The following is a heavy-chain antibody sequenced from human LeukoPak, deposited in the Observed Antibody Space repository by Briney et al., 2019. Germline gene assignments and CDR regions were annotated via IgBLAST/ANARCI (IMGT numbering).Heavy chain of an antibody. CDR2: IKQDGSEE. V-gene: IGHV3-7*01. Sequence: GGSLRLSCAASGFTFSSYWMSWVRQAPGKGLEWVANIKQDGSEEYYVDSVKGRFTISRDNAKNSLYLQMNSLRAEDTAVYYCARVSGSSGWYRTDYYYYGMDVWGQGTTVTVSS. J-gene: IGHJ6*02. D-gene: IGHD6-19*01. CDR3: ARVSGSSGWYRTDYYYYGMDV. CDR1: GFTFSSYW.